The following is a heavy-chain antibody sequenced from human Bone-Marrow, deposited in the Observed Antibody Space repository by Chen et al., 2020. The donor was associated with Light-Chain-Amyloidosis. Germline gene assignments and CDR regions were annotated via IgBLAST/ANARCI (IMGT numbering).Heavy chain of an antibody. Sequence: EVQLLQSGAEIKKPGESLRISCAGSGYSFSSYWIAWVRQMPGNGLEWMGIIYPLDSNIKYSPSFQGQVTISADKFINTAYLQWESLRASDTAMYYCARHSSWSPSAYYYGVDVWGQGTSVTASS. CDR2: IYPLDSNI. CDR1: GYSFSSYW. J-gene: IGHJ6*02. CDR3: ARHSSWSPSAYYYGVDV. V-gene: IGHV5-51*01. D-gene: IGHD6-13*01.